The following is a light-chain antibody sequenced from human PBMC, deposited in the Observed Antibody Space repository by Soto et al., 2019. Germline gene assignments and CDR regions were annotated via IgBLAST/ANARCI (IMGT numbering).Light chain of an antibody. V-gene: IGKV1-33*01. CDR2: DAS. CDR1: QDISNY. Sequence: DIQMTQSPSSLSASVGDRVTITCQASQDISNYLNWYQQKPGKAPKLLIYDASNLETGVPSRFSGSGSGTAFTFTISSLQPEDIGTYYCQQYDNLPYTFGQGTKLEIK. J-gene: IGKJ2*01. CDR3: QQYDNLPYT.